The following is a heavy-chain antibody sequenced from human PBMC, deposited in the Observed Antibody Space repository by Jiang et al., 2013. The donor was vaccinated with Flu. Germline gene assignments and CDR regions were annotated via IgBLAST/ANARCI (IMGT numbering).Heavy chain of an antibody. CDR1: RFSFTDFG. Sequence: LLESGGGVVQPGRSLRLSCEASRFSFTDFGMHWVRQAPGKGLEWLAVISYDGSRKDYADSVKGRVTISRDNSKNTLYLQLNSLRGEDAGVYYCAKDLPPTVVKYYYGMDVWGQGTTVTVSS. CDR2: ISYDGSRK. J-gene: IGHJ6*02. V-gene: IGHV3-30*18. CDR3: AKDLPPTVVKYYYGMDV. D-gene: IGHD4-23*01.